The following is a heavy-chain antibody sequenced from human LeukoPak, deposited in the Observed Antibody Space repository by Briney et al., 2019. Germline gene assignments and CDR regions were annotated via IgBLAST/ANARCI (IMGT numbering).Heavy chain of an antibody. CDR2: IYYSGST. CDR3: ARDLGGYDILTGYSPLGY. V-gene: IGHV4-59*01. D-gene: IGHD3-9*01. J-gene: IGHJ4*02. Sequence: NTSETLSLTCTVSGGSISSYYWSWIRQPPWKGLEWIGYIYYSGSTNYNPSLKSRVTISVDTSKNQFSLKLSSVTAADTAVYYCARDLGGYDILTGYSPLGYWGQGTLVTVSS. CDR1: GGSISSYY.